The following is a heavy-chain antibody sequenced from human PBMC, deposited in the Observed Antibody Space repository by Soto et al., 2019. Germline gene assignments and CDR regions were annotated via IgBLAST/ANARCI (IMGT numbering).Heavy chain of an antibody. CDR3: AKEGTYVVAATLYYYYGMDV. J-gene: IGHJ6*02. CDR1: GFTFSSYG. V-gene: IGHV3-30*18. Sequence: PGRSLRLSCAASGFTFSSYGMHWVRQAPGKGLEWVAVISYDGSNKHYADSVKGRFTISRDNSKNTLYLQMNSLRAEDTAVYYCAKEGTYVVAATLYYYYGMDVWGQGTTVTVSS. CDR2: ISYDGSNK. D-gene: IGHD2-15*01.